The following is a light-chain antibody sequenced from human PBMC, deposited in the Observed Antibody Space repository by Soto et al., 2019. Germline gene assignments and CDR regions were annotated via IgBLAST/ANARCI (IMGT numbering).Light chain of an antibody. CDR1: QSISSW. Sequence: DIQMTQSPATLSASLGDRVTITCRASQSISSWLAWYQQKPGKAPKLLIYKASSLESGVPSRFSGSGSGTEFTLTISSLEPDDFAAYYCQQHNNCSRTFGRGTKVDIK. CDR3: QQHNNCSRT. V-gene: IGKV1-5*03. CDR2: KAS. J-gene: IGKJ1*01.